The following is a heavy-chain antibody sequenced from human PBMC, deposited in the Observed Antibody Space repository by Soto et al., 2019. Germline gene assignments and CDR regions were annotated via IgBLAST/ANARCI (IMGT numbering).Heavy chain of an antibody. CDR1: RFTFSSYE. CDR3: VRYCGTTLCNRVATRTIDY. V-gene: IGHV3-48*03. CDR2: ISSSGYTE. Sequence: EVQLVESGGALAQPGGSLRLSCAASRFTFSSYEMNWVRQAPGKGLEWVSSISSSGYTEYYADSVRGRFTISRDNTMNSLYLQMNSLRDEDTALYYCVRYCGTTLCNRVATRTIDYLGQGTLVTVSS. D-gene: IGHD5-12*01. J-gene: IGHJ4*01.